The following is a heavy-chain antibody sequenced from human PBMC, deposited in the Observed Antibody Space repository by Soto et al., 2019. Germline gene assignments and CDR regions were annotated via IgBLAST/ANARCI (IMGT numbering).Heavy chain of an antibody. CDR1: GFSFSYYA. J-gene: IGHJ4*02. D-gene: IGHD1-26*01. V-gene: IGHV3-30*18. CDR3: AKDEGVGATLGLPDY. Sequence: QVQLVESGGGVVQPGRSLRLSCAASGFSFSYYAMHWVRQAPGKGLEWVAILSNDGSRKYYADSVKGRFTISRDNSKTPVYLQTDSLRAEDTALYFCAKDEGVGATLGLPDYCGQGTLVTVSS. CDR2: LSNDGSRK.